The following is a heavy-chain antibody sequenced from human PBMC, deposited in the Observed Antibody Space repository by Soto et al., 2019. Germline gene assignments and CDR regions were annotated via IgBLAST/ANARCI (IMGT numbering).Heavy chain of an antibody. CDR3: ARLRVKPRFYGMDV. V-gene: IGHV1-2*02. CDR1: GYTFTVYY. J-gene: IGHJ6*02. D-gene: IGHD2-21*01. Sequence: ASVKVSCKASGYTFTVYYMHCVLQSPGQGLEWMGWINPNSGGTNYAQKFQGRVTMTRDTSISTAYMELSRLRSDDTAVYYCARLRVKPRFYGMDVWGQGTTVTVSS. CDR2: INPNSGGT.